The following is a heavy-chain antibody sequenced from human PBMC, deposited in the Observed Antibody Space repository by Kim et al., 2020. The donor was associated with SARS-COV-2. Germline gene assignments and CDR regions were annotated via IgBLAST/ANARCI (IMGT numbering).Heavy chain of an antibody. CDR3: ARDQVAAGAVAGPFDY. CDR2: IYYSGST. D-gene: IGHD6-19*01. J-gene: IGHJ4*02. CDR1: GGSVSSGSYY. V-gene: IGHV4-61*01. Sequence: SETLSLTCTVSGGSVSSGSYYWSWIRQPPGKGLEWIGYIYYSGSTNYNPSLKSRVTISVDTSKNQFSLKLSSVTAADTAVYYCARDQVAAGAVAGPFDYWGQGTLVTVSS.